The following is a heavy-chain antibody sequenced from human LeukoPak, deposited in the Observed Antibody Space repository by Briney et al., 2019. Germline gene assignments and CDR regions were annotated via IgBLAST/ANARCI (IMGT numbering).Heavy chain of an antibody. Sequence: GGSLRLSCAASGFTFSIYSMDWVRQAPGKGPEWVSSISGASDYIYYADSVKGRFTISRDNAKNSLYLQTNGLRAEDTAVYYCVTTWGAHYWYFDLWGRGALVTVSS. CDR2: ISGASDYI. CDR3: VTTWGAHYWYFDL. V-gene: IGHV3-21*01. CDR1: GFTFSIYS. J-gene: IGHJ2*01. D-gene: IGHD1-26*01.